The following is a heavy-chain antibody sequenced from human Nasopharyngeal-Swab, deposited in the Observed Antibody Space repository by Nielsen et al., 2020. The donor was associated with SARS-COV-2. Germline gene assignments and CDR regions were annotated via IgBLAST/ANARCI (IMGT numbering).Heavy chain of an antibody. Sequence: GGSLRLSCAASRLTFVDYAMHWVRQALGQGLVPVPVLSWIGASVDYADSVKGRFTIYRDNAKNSLYLQMNSLRAEDTALYYGTKLPACSGGRCYGGSSDYWGQGTVFTVSS. CDR3: TKLPACSGGRCYGGSSDY. J-gene: IGHJ4*02. V-gene: IGHV3-9*01. CDR1: RLTFVDYA. D-gene: IGHD2-15*01. CDR2: LSWIGASV.